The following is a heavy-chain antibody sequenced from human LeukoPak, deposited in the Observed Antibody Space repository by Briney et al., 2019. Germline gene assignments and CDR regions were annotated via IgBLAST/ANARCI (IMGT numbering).Heavy chain of an antibody. CDR2: IYYTGST. CDR3: ARRLGGSGSYYY. Sequence: PSETLSLTCTVSGGSISSYYWSWVRQPPGKGLEWIGYIYYTGSTNYNPSLKSRVTTSVDTSKNQFSLKLSSVTAADTAVYYCARRLGGSGSYYYWGQGTLVTVSS. J-gene: IGHJ4*02. CDR1: GGSISSYY. V-gene: IGHV4-59*08. D-gene: IGHD3-10*01.